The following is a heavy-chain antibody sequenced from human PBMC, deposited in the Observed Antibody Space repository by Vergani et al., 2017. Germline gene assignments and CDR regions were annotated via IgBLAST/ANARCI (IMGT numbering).Heavy chain of an antibody. Sequence: EVQLVESGGGLVKPGGSLRLSCAASGFTVSSNYMSWVRQAPGKGLEWVSVIYSGGSTYYADSVKGRFTISRDNSKNTLYLQMNSLRAEDTAVYYCARESGTSYYYYGMDVWGQGTTVTVSS. V-gene: IGHV3-66*01. CDR1: GFTVSSNY. J-gene: IGHJ6*02. D-gene: IGHD1-1*01. CDR3: ARESGTSYYYYGMDV. CDR2: IYSGGST.